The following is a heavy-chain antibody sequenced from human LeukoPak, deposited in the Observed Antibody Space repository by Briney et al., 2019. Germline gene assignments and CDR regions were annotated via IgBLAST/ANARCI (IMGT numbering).Heavy chain of an antibody. CDR2: INPNSGGT. D-gene: IGHD6-6*01. Sequence: ASVKVSCKASGYTFTGYCMHWVRQAPGQGLEWMGWINPNSGGTNYAQKLQGRVTMTRDTSISTAYMELSRLRSDDTAVYYCARDYRRAYSSSSNWFDPWGQGTLVTVSS. CDR1: GYTFTGYC. CDR3: ARDYRRAYSSSSNWFDP. J-gene: IGHJ5*02. V-gene: IGHV1-2*02.